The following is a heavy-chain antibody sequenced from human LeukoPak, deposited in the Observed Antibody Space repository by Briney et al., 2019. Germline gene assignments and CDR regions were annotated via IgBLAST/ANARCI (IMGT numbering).Heavy chain of an antibody. J-gene: IGHJ4*02. Sequence: GSLRLSCAASGFTFSSYLMHWVRQAPGKGLVWVSRINTNGNTTNYADSVKGRFTISRDNANNTLYLQMNSLRAEDTALYYCVRAYYDSSGRYFDYWGQGTLVTVSS. D-gene: IGHD3-22*01. CDR3: VRAYYDSSGRYFDY. CDR1: GFTFSSYL. CDR2: INTNGNTT. V-gene: IGHV3-74*01.